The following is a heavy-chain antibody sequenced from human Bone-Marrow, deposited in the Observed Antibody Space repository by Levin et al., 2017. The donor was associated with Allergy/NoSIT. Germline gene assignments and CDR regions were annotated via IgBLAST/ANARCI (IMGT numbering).Heavy chain of an antibody. Sequence: GESLKISCKASGYTFTSYDINWVRQATGQGLEWMGWMNPNSGNTGYAQKFQGRVTMTRNTSISTAYMELSSLRSEDTAVYYCARAGWIQLWYGYNWFDPWGQGTLVTVSS. D-gene: IGHD5-18*01. V-gene: IGHV1-8*01. CDR3: ARAGWIQLWYGYNWFDP. CDR1: GYTFTSYD. J-gene: IGHJ5*02. CDR2: MNPNSGNT.